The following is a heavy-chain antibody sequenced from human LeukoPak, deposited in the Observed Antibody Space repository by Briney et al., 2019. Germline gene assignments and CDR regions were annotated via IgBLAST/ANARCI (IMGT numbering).Heavy chain of an antibody. V-gene: IGHV1-2*02. Sequence: GASVKVSCKASGYTLTGDYLHWVRQAPGQGLEWMGWIYPNTGATHSAQKFQGRITMTRDSSISTAYMDLSRLRSDDTAVYYCARDRVGSGWPRPYYFEVWGQGTLVTVSS. CDR2: IYPNTGAT. CDR1: GYTLTGDY. D-gene: IGHD6-19*01. J-gene: IGHJ4*02. CDR3: ARDRVGSGWPRPYYFEV.